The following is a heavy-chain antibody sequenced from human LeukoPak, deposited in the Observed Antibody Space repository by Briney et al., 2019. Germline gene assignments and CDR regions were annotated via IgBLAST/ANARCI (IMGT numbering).Heavy chain of an antibody. J-gene: IGHJ4*02. Sequence: GASVKVSCKASEYTFTGYSIHWVRQAPGQGLEWMGWINPDSGATHYAQNFQGRVTMTRDTSITTAYMELSSLRSDDTAVYYCARAGVRYYYDSSGYYLDFDFWGQGTLVTVSS. D-gene: IGHD3-22*01. CDR1: EYTFTGYS. CDR3: ARAGVRYYYDSSGYYLDFDF. CDR2: INPDSGAT. V-gene: IGHV1-2*02.